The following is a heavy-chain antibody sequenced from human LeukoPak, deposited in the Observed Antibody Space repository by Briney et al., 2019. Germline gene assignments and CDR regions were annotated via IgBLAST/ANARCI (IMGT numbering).Heavy chain of an antibody. CDR1: GGSISSYY. Sequence: SETLSLTCTVSGGSISSYYWSWIRQPPGKGLEWIGYIYYSGSTNYNPSLKSRVTISVDTSKNQFSLKLSSVTAADTAVYYCARDWVDCSGGSCSLYGMDVWGQGTTVTVSS. J-gene: IGHJ6*02. CDR2: IYYSGST. D-gene: IGHD2-15*01. V-gene: IGHV4-59*01. CDR3: ARDWVDCSGGSCSLYGMDV.